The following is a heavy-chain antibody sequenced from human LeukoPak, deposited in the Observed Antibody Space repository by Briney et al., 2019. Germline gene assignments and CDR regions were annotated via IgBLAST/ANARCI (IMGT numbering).Heavy chain of an antibody. J-gene: IGHJ4*02. CDR2: IWYDGSRI. D-gene: IGHD6-6*01. V-gene: IGHV3-33*01. CDR3: ARAYSSSSEANFDY. CDR1: GFIFSNYG. Sequence: GGSLRLSCAASGFIFSNYGMHWVRQAPGKGLDWVAVIWYDGSRIYYADSVKGRFTIPRDNSKNTLYLQMNSLRAEDTAVYYCARAYSSSSEANFDYWGQGTLVTVSS.